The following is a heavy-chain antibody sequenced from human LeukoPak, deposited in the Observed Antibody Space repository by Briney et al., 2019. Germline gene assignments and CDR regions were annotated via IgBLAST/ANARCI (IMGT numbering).Heavy chain of an antibody. D-gene: IGHD6-13*01. V-gene: IGHV1-69*06. CDR2: IIPIFGTA. Sequence: SVKVSCKASGGTFSSYAISWVRQAPGQGLEWMGGIIPIFGTANYAQKFQGRVTITADKSTSTAYMELSSLRSEDTAVYYCARAHSYSSSVGWYYYYYYMDVWGKGTTATISS. J-gene: IGHJ6*03. CDR1: GGTFSSYA. CDR3: ARAHSYSSSVGWYYYYYYMDV.